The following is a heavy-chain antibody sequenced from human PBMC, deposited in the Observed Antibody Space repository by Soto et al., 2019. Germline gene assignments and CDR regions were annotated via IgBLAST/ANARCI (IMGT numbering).Heavy chain of an antibody. Sequence: SVKVSCKASGGTFSSCAISWVRQAPGQGLEWMGGIIPIFGTANYAQKFQGRVTMTADESTSTAYMELSSLRSDDTAVYYCAREKSGYSYGFVFRDNWFDPWGQGTLVTVSS. CDR1: GGTFSSCA. D-gene: IGHD5-18*01. CDR3: AREKSGYSYGFVFRDNWFDP. CDR2: IIPIFGTA. J-gene: IGHJ5*02. V-gene: IGHV1-69*13.